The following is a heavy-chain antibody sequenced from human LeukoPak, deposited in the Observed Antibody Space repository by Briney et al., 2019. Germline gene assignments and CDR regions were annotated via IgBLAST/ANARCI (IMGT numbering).Heavy chain of an antibody. CDR2: IKPDGSEK. D-gene: IGHD6-13*01. J-gene: IGHJ3*02. V-gene: IGHV3-7*01. CDR3: ARGGMARAFDI. CDR1: GFTFSSYW. Sequence: GGSLRFSCAASGFTFSSYWMTWVRQAPGKGLEWVASIKPDGSEKYYVDSVKGRFTISRDNAKNSLYLQMNSLRAEDTAVYYCARGGMARAFDIWGQGTMVTVSS.